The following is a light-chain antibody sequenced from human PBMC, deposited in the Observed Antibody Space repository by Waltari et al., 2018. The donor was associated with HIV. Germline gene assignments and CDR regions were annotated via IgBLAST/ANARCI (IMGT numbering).Light chain of an antibody. J-gene: IGKJ4*01. CDR1: QTISSY. Sequence: DIQMTQSPSSLSASVGDRVTITCRASQTISSYLNCYQQKPGKAPKLLIYAASSLQSGVPSRFSGSGSGTDFTLTISSLQPEDSATYYCQQSYSPLTFGGGTKVEIK. CDR3: QQSYSPLT. V-gene: IGKV1-39*01. CDR2: AAS.